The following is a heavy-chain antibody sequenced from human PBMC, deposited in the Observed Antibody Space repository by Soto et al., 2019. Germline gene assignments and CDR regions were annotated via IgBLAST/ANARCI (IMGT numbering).Heavy chain of an antibody. CDR2: INAGNGNT. Sequence: ASVKVSCKASGYTFTSYAMHWVRQAPGQRLEWMGGINAGNGNTKYSQKFQGRVTITRDTSASTAYMELSSLRSEDTAVYYCASRIAAAGTFDYWGQGTLVTVSS. D-gene: IGHD6-13*01. CDR3: ASRIAAAGTFDY. CDR1: GYTFTSYA. V-gene: IGHV1-3*01. J-gene: IGHJ4*02.